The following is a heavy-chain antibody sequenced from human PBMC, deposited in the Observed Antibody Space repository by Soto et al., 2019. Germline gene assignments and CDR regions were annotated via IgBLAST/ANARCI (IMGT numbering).Heavy chain of an antibody. CDR2: LSGSGSKI. J-gene: IGHJ4*02. V-gene: IGHV3-23*01. Sequence: GSLRISCAASGFTFSNYAMNWVRQAPGKGLEWVSVLSGSGSKIYYADSVKGRFTISRDNSKNMVFLQMNSLRAEDTAVYYCAKGLSPSYYDILTGRYEWVQGTPLTVS. D-gene: IGHD3-9*01. CDR1: GFTFSNYA. CDR3: AKGLSPSYYDILTGRYE.